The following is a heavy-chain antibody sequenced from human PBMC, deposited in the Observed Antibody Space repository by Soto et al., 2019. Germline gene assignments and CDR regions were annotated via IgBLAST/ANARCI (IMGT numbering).Heavy chain of an antibody. V-gene: IGHV3-30*18. D-gene: IGHD7-27*01. CDR3: AKDLLGPGRAYGMDV. CDR2: ISYDGTNK. Sequence: QVQLVESGGGVVQPGRSLRLSCAASGFTFSSYGMHWVRQAPGKGLEWVAFISYDGTNKYYADSVKGRFTFSRDNSKNTLYLHMNSLKAEDTAVYYCAKDLLGPGRAYGMDVWGQGTTVTVSS. J-gene: IGHJ6*02. CDR1: GFTFSSYG.